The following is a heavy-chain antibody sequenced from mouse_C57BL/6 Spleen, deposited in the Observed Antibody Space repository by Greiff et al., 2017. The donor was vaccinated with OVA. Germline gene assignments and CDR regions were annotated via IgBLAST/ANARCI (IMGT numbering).Heavy chain of an antibody. J-gene: IGHJ2*01. Sequence: EVQLQQSGPELVKPGASVKISCKASGYTFTDYYMNWVKQSHGKSLEWIGDINPNNGGTSYNQKFKGKATLTVDKSSSTAYMELRSLTSEDSAVYYCARSIYYDYDGKYYFDYWGQGTTLTVSS. CDR2: INPNNGGT. V-gene: IGHV1-26*01. CDR3: ARSIYYDYDGKYYFDY. CDR1: GYTFTDYY. D-gene: IGHD2-4*01.